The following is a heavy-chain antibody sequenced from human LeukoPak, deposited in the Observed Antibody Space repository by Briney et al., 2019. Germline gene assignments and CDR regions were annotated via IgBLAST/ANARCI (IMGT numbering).Heavy chain of an antibody. CDR2: ISHTGLT. CDR1: GGSFSGYY. D-gene: IGHD1-1*01. CDR3: ARVPDITARPCDT. V-gene: IGHV4-34*01. Sequence: PSETLSLTCAIYGGSFSGYYWTLIRQTPGKGLEWIGEISHTGLTGSNPSLKSRVTIFVDSSKKQFSLRMTSVTAADTGVYYCARVPDITARPCDTWGPGTLVTVSS. J-gene: IGHJ5*02.